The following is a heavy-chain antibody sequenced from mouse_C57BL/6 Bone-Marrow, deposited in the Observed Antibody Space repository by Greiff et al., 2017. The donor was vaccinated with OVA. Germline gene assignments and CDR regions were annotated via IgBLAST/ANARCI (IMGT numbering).Heavy chain of an antibody. V-gene: IGHV3-6*01. D-gene: IGHD1-1*01. J-gene: IGHJ4*01. CDR2: ISYDGSN. CDR1: GYSITSGYY. Sequence: ESGPGLVKPSQSLSLTCSVTGYSITSGYYWNWIRQFPGNKLEWMGYISYDGSNNYNPSLKNRISITRDTSKNQFFLKLNSVTTEDTATYYCASYPTPYYYAMDYWGQGTSVTVSS. CDR3: ASYPTPYYYAMDY.